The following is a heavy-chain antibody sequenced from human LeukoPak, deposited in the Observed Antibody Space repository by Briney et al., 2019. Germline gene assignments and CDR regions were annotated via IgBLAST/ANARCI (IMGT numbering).Heavy chain of an antibody. CDR1: GFTFNNFG. Sequence: GGSLRLSCAASGFTFNNFGMHWVRQAPGKGLEWVAFMGYEGIHKYYADSVKGRFTISKANSKATLYLQINSLRPEANAVYYFARDLHGGXXSDYWGQGXXXTXSS. D-gene: IGHD4-23*01. V-gene: IGHV3-30*02. CDR2: MGYEGIHK. CDR3: ARDLHGGXXSDY. J-gene: IGHJ4*02.